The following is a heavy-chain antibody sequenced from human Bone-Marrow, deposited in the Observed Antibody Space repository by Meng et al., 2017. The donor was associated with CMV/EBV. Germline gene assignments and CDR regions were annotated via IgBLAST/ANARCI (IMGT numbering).Heavy chain of an antibody. V-gene: IGHV4-59*12. D-gene: IGHD4-17*01. CDR3: ARGVATVTTYSPIYFDY. CDR1: GDSISTYY. J-gene: IGHJ4*02. Sequence: SETLSLTCTVSGDSISTYYWSWIRQPPGKGLEWIAYIYYSGSTNYSPSLKSRVTISVDTSKNLFSLKLSSVTAADTAVYYCARGVATVTTYSPIYFDYWGQGKLVTVSS. CDR2: IYYSGST.